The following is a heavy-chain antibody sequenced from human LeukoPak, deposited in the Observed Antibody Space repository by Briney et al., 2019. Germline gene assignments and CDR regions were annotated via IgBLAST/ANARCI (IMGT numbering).Heavy chain of an antibody. CDR3: ARESSSYYDFWSGYYSDFDY. CDR1: GFTFSSYW. D-gene: IGHD3-3*01. Sequence: GGSLRLSCAASGFTFSSYWMSWVRQAPGKGLEWVANIKQDGSEKYYVDSVKGRFTISRDNAKNSLYLQMNSLRAEDTAVYYCARESSSYYDFWSGYYSDFDYWGQGTLVTVSS. CDR2: IKQDGSEK. J-gene: IGHJ4*02. V-gene: IGHV3-7*01.